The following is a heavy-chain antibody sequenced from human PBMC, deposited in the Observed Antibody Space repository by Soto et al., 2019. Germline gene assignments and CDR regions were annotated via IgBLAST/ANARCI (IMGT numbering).Heavy chain of an antibody. CDR2: IYPTGST. Sequence: SETLSLTCTVSGGSISIGGYSLSWIRQSPEKGLEWLGCIYPTGSTYYHPSLKSRVTISIDTSRNQFSLNLTSVTAADTAVYYCARAPPGHHPRWVLSAQGTTVTVSS. CDR1: GGSISIGGYS. J-gene: IGHJ6*02. CDR3: ARAPPGHHPRWVL. D-gene: IGHD3-10*01. V-gene: IGHV4-30-2*06.